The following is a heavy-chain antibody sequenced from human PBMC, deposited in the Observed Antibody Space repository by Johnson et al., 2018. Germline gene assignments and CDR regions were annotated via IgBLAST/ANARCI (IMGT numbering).Heavy chain of an antibody. V-gene: IGHV3-23*04. J-gene: IGHJ6*03. Sequence: VQLVESGGGLEQPGGSLRLPCAASGFTFSSYAMSWVRQAPGKGLEWVSAIRGSAGSTYYADSVKGRFTISRDNSKNTLYLQMNSLRAEDTAVHYCARDLGYCSGGSCPDYYYYYMDVWGKGTTVTVSS. CDR1: GFTFSSYA. CDR3: ARDLGYCSGGSCPDYYYYYMDV. CDR2: IRGSAGST. D-gene: IGHD2-15*01.